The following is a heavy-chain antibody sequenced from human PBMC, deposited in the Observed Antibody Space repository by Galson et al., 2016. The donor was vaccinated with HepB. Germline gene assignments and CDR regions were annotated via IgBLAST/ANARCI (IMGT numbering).Heavy chain of an antibody. CDR1: GFIFSSYA. D-gene: IGHD2-2*01. V-gene: IGHV3-23*01. Sequence: SLRLSCAASGFIFSSYAMTWVRQAPGKGPEWVSTFGDGGDIYYADSVKGRYTISSDNSRKTLYLQMNSLRADDTAVYYCAGVPSGKRLDYWGQGTLVTGSA. CDR2: FGDGGDI. CDR3: AGVPSGKRLDY. J-gene: IGHJ4*02.